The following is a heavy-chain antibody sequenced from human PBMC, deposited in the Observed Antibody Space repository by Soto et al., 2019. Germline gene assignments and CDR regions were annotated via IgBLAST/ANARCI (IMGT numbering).Heavy chain of an antibody. V-gene: IGHV3-23*01. Sequence: EVQLLESGGGLVQPGGSLRLSCAASGFTFSTYAMSWVRQAPGKGLEWVSGIGASGAGTYYAESVKGRFTISRDNSKNTLHLQMNSLRAEDTAVYYCALLKTGSFSDYWCQGTLVTVSS. D-gene: IGHD3-10*01. J-gene: IGHJ4*02. CDR1: GFTFSTYA. CDR3: ALLKTGSFSDY. CDR2: IGASGAGT.